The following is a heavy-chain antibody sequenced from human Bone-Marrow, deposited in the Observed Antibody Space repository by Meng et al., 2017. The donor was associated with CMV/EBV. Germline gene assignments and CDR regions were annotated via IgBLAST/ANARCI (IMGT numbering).Heavy chain of an antibody. Sequence: ASVKVSCKASGYTFTGYYMHWVRQAPGQGLEWMGWINPNSGGTNYAQKFQGRVTMTRDTSISTAYMELSRLRSDDTAVYYCARGEGIAAAGTRDFDYCGEGTLVTVSS. CDR1: GYTFTGYY. J-gene: IGHJ4*02. CDR3: ARGEGIAAAGTRDFDY. V-gene: IGHV1-2*02. CDR2: INPNSGGT. D-gene: IGHD6-13*01.